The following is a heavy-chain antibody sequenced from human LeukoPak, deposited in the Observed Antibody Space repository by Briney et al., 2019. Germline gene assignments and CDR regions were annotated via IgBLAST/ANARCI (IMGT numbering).Heavy chain of an antibody. D-gene: IGHD2-2*01. CDR1: GGSFSGYY. CDR2: INHSGST. CDR3: ARDGSFPGSPNNWLDP. V-gene: IGHV4-34*01. Sequence: SETLSLTCAVYGGSFSGYYWSWIRQPPGKGLEWIGEINHSGSTNYNPSLKSRVSISVDTSRNQFSLRLTSVTAADTAVYYCARDGSFPGSPNNWLDPWGQGTLVTVSS. J-gene: IGHJ5*02.